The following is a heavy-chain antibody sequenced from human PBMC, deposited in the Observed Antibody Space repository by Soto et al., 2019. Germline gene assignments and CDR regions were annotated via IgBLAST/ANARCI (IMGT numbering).Heavy chain of an antibody. CDR2: IIPIFGTA. Sequence: QVQLVQSGAEVKKPGSSVKVSCKASGGTFSSYAISWVRQAPGQGLEWMGGIIPIFGTANYAQKFQGRGTITAYESTSTAYMELSSLRSEDTAVYYCAREGYSSSWYYWGQGTLVTVSS. CDR3: AREGYSSSWYY. D-gene: IGHD6-13*01. CDR1: GGTFSSYA. V-gene: IGHV1-69*12. J-gene: IGHJ4*02.